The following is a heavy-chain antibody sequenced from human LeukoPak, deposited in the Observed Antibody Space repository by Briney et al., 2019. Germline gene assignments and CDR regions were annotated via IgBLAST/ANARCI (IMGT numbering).Heavy chain of an antibody. CDR1: GGSISSYY. Sequence: SETLSLTCTVSGGSISSYYWGWIRQPPGKGLEWIGSIYYSGSTYYNPSLKSRVTISVDTSKNQFSLTLSSVTAADAAVYYCARQWYRMATTKSRSQYNWFDPWGQGTLVTVSS. D-gene: IGHD5-24*01. CDR2: IYYSGST. CDR3: ARQWYRMATTKSRSQYNWFDP. J-gene: IGHJ5*02. V-gene: IGHV4-39*01.